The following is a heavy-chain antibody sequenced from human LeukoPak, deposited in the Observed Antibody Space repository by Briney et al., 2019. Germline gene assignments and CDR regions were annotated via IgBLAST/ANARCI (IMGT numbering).Heavy chain of an antibody. CDR1: GGSISSHY. CDR2: IYYTGIT. D-gene: IGHD3-22*01. V-gene: IGHV4-59*11. CDR3: ASYDSSGRAFDI. J-gene: IGHJ3*02. Sequence: SETLSLTCTVSGGSISSHYWTWIRQPPGKGLEWIGYIYYTGITNYNPSLQSRVTISVDTSKNQFSLKLSSVTAADTAVYYCASYDSSGRAFDIWGQGTMVTVSS.